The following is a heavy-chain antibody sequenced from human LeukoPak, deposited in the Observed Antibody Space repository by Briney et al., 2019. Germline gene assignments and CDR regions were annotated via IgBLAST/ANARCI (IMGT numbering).Heavy chain of an antibody. D-gene: IGHD2-21*01. CDR2: VYYSGST. Sequence: PSETLSLTCTVSGGSVSSYYWSWMRQSPGKGLEWIGYVYYSGSTNYNPALKSRVTISLDTSENQFSLKLSFVTAADTAVYYCAREANSPTARYWYFDLWGRGTQVTVSS. V-gene: IGHV4-59*02. CDR3: AREANSPTARYWYFDL. CDR1: GGSVSSYY. J-gene: IGHJ2*01.